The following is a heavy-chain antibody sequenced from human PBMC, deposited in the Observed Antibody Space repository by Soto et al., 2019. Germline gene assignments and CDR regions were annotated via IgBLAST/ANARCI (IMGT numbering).Heavy chain of an antibody. V-gene: IGHV4-31*03. Sequence: QVQLQESGPGLVKPSQTLSLTCTVSGGSISTGGYYWSWIRQHPGRGLAWIGYISPIGMTFSNPSLQSRVAISIDTSKNKSPLQLSSVTAADSAVSYCATVRSALHDAFDIWGQGTMVSVSS. D-gene: IGHD4-17*01. CDR3: ATVRSALHDAFDI. CDR2: ISPIGMT. J-gene: IGHJ3*02. CDR1: GGSISTGGYY.